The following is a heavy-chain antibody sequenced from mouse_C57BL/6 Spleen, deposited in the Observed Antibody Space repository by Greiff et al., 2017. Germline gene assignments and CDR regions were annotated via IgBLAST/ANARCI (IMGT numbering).Heavy chain of an antibody. D-gene: IGHD1-1*01. J-gene: IGHJ1*03. CDR2: IRYDGSN. Sequence: EVKVQESGPGLVKPSQSLSLTCSATGYSITSCYYWNWIRQLPGNKLEWRGYIRYDGSNNYNPSLKNRISITRDTSKNQFFLKWNSVTTEDTATDYCARESITAVVDWYFDVWGTGTTVTVSS. V-gene: IGHV3-6*01. CDR1: GYSITSCYY. CDR3: ARESITAVVDWYFDV.